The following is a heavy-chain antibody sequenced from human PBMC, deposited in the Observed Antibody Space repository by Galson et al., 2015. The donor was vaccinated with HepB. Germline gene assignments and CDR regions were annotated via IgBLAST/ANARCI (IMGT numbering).Heavy chain of an antibody. D-gene: IGHD1-26*01. CDR3: ARDPVGARGSYFDY. CDR1: GGTFSSYA. V-gene: IGHV1-69*13. J-gene: IGHJ4*02. Sequence: SVKVSCKASGGTFSSYAISWVRQAPEQGLEWMGGIIPIFGTANYAQKFQGRVTITADESTSTAYMELSSLRSEDTAVYYCARDPVGARGSYFDYWGQGTLVTVSP. CDR2: IIPIFGTA.